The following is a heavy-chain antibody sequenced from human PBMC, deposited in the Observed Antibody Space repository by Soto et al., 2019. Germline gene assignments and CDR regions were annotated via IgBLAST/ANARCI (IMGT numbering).Heavy chain of an antibody. V-gene: IGHV3-33*01. Sequence: QVQLVESGGGVVQPGRSLRLSCAAAGFTFSNYGMHWVRQAPGKGLEWVAVIWYDGSKKYYADSVKGRFTISRDNSKKTLYLQMSSLRAEDTAMYYCARDSGYNPDYWGQGTLVTVSS. J-gene: IGHJ4*02. D-gene: IGHD5-12*01. CDR2: IWYDGSKK. CDR3: ARDSGYNPDY. CDR1: GFTFSNYG.